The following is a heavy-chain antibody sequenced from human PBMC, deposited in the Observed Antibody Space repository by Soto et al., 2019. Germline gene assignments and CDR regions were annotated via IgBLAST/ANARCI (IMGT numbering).Heavy chain of an antibody. J-gene: IGHJ5*02. CDR1: GGTFSTYT. V-gene: IGHV1-69*04. CDR3: AGDPDSHYNDSHASSYP. D-gene: IGHD3-22*01. CDR2: IIPIIGII. Sequence: SVKVSCKASGGTFSTYTITWVRQAPGQGLEWMGRIIPIIGIINYAQKFQGRVTITADKFTGTAYMELTGLRSDDTAVYYCAGDPDSHYNDSHASSYPWGQGTLVTVSS.